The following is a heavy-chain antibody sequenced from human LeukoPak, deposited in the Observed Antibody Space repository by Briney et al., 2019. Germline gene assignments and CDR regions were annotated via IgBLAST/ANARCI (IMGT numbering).Heavy chain of an antibody. Sequence: GASVKVSCKVSGYTLTELSMHWVRQAPGKGLEWMGGFDPEDGETIYAQKFQGRVTMTEDTSTDTAYMELSSLRSEDTAVYYCATLKPPEYHWWFDPWGQGTLVTVSS. D-gene: IGHD2/OR15-2a*01. V-gene: IGHV1-24*01. J-gene: IGHJ5*02. CDR2: FDPEDGET. CDR3: ATLKPPEYHWWFDP. CDR1: GYTLTELS.